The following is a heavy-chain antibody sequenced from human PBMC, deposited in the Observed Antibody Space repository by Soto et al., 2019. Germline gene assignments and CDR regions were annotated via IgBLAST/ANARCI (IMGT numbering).Heavy chain of an antibody. J-gene: IGHJ4*02. CDR3: ASGYSSGWSYFDY. Sequence: PGGSLRLSCAASGFTFSSYAMHWVRQAPGKGLEWVAVISYDGSNKYYADSVKGRFTISRDNSKNTLYLQMNSLRAEDTAVYYCASGYSSGWSYFDYWGQGTLVTVSS. CDR1: GFTFSSYA. D-gene: IGHD6-19*01. V-gene: IGHV3-30-3*01. CDR2: ISYDGSNK.